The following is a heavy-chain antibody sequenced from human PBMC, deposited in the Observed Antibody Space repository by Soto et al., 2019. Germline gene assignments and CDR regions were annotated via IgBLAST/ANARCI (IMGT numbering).Heavy chain of an antibody. CDR3: ARVDNWNYVDY. J-gene: IGHJ4*02. V-gene: IGHV4-59*08. CDR1: GGSISSYY. D-gene: IGHD1-20*01. Sequence: PSETLSLTCTVSGGSISSYYWSWIRQPPGKGLEWIGYIYYSGSTYYNPSLKSRVTISVDTSKNQFSLKLSSVTAADTAVYYCARVDNWNYVDYWGQGTLVTVSS. CDR2: IYYSGST.